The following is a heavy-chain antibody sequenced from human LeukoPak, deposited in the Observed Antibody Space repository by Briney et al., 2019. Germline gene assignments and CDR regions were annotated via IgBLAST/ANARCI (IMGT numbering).Heavy chain of an antibody. V-gene: IGHV3-21*01. Sequence: GGSLRLSCAASGFTFSSYSMNWVRQAPGKGLEWGTSTSSSSSCKYYADSVKGRFTISRDNAKNTLYLQMNSLRSEDTAVYYCARSQARCGSELNWGQGTLVTVSS. CDR3: ARSQARCGSELN. D-gene: IGHD3-10*01. J-gene: IGHJ4*02. CDR2: TSSSSSCK. CDR1: GFTFSSYS.